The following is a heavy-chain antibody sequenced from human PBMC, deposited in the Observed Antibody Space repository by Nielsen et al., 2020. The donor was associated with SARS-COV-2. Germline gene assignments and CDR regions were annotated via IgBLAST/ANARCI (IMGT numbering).Heavy chain of an antibody. V-gene: IGHV3-33*01. D-gene: IGHD1-26*01. CDR1: GFTFSSYG. J-gene: IGHJ3*02. Sequence: LKISCAASGFTFSSYGMHWVRQAPGKGLEWVAVIWDDGNNKYYADSVKGRFTISRHNSKNTLYRQMNSLRAEDTAVYYCARERVGASPPNAFDIWGQGTMVTVSS. CDR3: ARERVGASPPNAFDI. CDR2: IWDDGNNK.